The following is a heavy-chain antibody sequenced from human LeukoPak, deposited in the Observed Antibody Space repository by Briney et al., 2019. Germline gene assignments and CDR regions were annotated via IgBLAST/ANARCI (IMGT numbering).Heavy chain of an antibody. CDR3: AKDSYITVGEFDS. Sequence: GGSPRLSCAASGFTFSSYAMSWVRQAPGKGLEWVAGISGSAVNTYYADSVKGRFTISRDNSKNILYLQVYRLRAEDTALYYCAKDSYITVGEFDSWGQGTLVTVSS. D-gene: IGHD6-19*01. J-gene: IGHJ4*02. CDR1: GFTFSSYA. V-gene: IGHV3-23*01. CDR2: ISGSAVNT.